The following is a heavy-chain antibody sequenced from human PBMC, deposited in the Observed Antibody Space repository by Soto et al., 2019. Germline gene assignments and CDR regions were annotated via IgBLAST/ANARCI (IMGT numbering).Heavy chain of an antibody. V-gene: IGHV3-23*01. J-gene: IGHJ4*02. CDR2: ISGSDGDT. CDR3: ARHLHYFDY. Sequence: GGSLRLSCAASGFTFSTYAMTWVRQAPGKGLEWVSGISGSDGDTYYADSVKGRFTFSRDNSKNTLYLRMNSLRAEDTAVYYCARHLHYFDYWGQGTLVTVSS. CDR1: GFTFSTYA.